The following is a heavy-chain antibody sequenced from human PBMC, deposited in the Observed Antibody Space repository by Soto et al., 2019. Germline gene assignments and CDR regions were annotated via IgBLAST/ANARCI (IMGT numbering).Heavy chain of an antibody. Sequence: SVKVSCKASGGTFSSYAISWVRQAPGQGLEWMGGIIPIFGTANYAQKFQGRVTITADESTSTAYMELSSLRSEDTAVYYCARGGYYGSGSYYDAFDIWGQGTMVTVS. CDR1: GGTFSSYA. CDR2: IIPIFGTA. V-gene: IGHV1-69*13. CDR3: ARGGYYGSGSYYDAFDI. J-gene: IGHJ3*02. D-gene: IGHD3-10*01.